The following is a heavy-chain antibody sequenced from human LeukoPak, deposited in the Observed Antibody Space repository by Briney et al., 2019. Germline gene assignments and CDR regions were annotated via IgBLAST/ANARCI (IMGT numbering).Heavy chain of an antibody. J-gene: IGHJ3*02. V-gene: IGHV5-51*01. D-gene: IGHD1-1*01. CDR1: GCRFTSNW. CDR3: AKGGNDDAFDI. Sequence: GGSLQISCKGSGCRFTSNWIGWVRRLPGKNREWMGMIFPGDSDTRYSPSLQGQVSISADKSISTAYLQWSSLKASDSAMYYCAKGGNDDAFDIWGQGTMVTVSS. CDR2: IFPGDSDT.